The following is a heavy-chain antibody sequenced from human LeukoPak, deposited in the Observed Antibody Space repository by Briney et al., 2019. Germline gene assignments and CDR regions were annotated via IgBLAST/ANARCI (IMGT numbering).Heavy chain of an antibody. CDR1: GCSISGYH. CDR2: IYYSGST. Sequence: SETLSLTCTVSGCSISGYHWSWIRQPPGKGLEWIGNIYYSGSTNYNPSLKSRVTISVDTSKNQFSLQLSSVTAADTAVYYCARSTVTAAPLFYWGQGTLVTVSS. D-gene: IGHD4-17*01. J-gene: IGHJ4*02. V-gene: IGHV4-59*12. CDR3: ARSTVTAAPLFY.